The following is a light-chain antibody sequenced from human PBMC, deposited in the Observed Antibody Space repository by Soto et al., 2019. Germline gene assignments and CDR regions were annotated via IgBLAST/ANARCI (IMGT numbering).Light chain of an antibody. CDR3: QQYASAPLT. V-gene: IGKV3-20*01. CDR2: GAS. J-gene: IGKJ1*01. CDR1: QIVNNNY. Sequence: EIVLTHSPGTLSLSPGERATLSCRASQIVNNNYLAWYQQKPGQAPRLVMYGASSRATGIPDRFSVSGSGTDFTLTISRLEPEDFAVYYCQQYASAPLTFGLGTKVEIK.